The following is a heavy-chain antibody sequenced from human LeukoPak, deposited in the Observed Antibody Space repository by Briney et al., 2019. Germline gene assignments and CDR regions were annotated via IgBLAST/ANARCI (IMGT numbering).Heavy chain of an antibody. Sequence: GGSLRLSCAASGFTFSTYGMHWVRQAPGKGLEWVAVIWYDGSNKYYADSVKGRFTISRDNSKNTLYLQMNSLRAEDTAVYDCARDWVSAAGSRWGQGTLVTVSS. V-gene: IGHV3-33*01. D-gene: IGHD6-13*01. CDR3: ARDWVSAAGSR. J-gene: IGHJ4*02. CDR1: GFTFSTYG. CDR2: IWYDGSNK.